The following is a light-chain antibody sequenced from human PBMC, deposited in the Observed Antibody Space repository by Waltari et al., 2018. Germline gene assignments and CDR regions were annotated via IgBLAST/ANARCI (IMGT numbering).Light chain of an antibody. V-gene: IGKV1-5*03. CDR2: KAS. Sequence: DIQMTQSPSTLSASVGDRVTITCRASQRISSWLAWYQQKPGKAPKLLIYKASTLGRGIPSRFSGSGSGTEFTLTISSLQPDDFATYYCQQYNTNSPWTFGQGTKVEIK. J-gene: IGKJ1*01. CDR1: QRISSW. CDR3: QQYNTNSPWT.